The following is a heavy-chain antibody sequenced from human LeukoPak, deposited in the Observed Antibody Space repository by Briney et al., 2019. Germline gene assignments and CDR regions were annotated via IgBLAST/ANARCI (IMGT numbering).Heavy chain of an antibody. CDR1: GFTFSSYW. Sequence: GGSLRLSCAASGFTFSSYWMNWARQAPGKGLEWVASINHNGNVNYYVDSVKGRFTISRDNAKNSLYLQMSNLRAEDTAVYYCAKDGSDYEGFDYWGQGTLVTVSS. D-gene: IGHD5-12*01. V-gene: IGHV3-7*03. CDR3: AKDGSDYEGFDY. CDR2: INHNGNVN. J-gene: IGHJ4*02.